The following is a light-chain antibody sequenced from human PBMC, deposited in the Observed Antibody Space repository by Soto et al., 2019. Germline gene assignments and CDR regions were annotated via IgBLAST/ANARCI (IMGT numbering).Light chain of an antibody. CDR1: QSISNF. Sequence: DIQMTQSPSSLSASVGDRVTIFCRASQSISNFLHWYQQKPGKAPKLLIYAASKLESGVPSRFGGSGSGTDFTLTISSLEPEDFAVYYCQQRSNWPLCTFGPGTKVDIK. CDR3: QQRSNWPLCT. J-gene: IGKJ3*01. CDR2: AAS. V-gene: IGKV1-39*01.